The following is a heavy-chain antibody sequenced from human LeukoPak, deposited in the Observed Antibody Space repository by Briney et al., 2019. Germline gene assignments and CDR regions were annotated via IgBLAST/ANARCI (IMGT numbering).Heavy chain of an antibody. CDR3: ARRAGGLARNNWFDP. J-gene: IGHJ5*02. Sequence: GGSLRLSCTVSGFTVSTNSMSWVRQAPGKGLEWVSFIYSGGSTYYADSVKGRFTISRDNSKNTLYLQMNSLRAVDTAVYYCARRAGGLARNNWFDPWGQGTLVTVSS. CDR2: IYSGGST. V-gene: IGHV3-66*01. CDR1: GFTVSTNS. D-gene: IGHD3-16*01.